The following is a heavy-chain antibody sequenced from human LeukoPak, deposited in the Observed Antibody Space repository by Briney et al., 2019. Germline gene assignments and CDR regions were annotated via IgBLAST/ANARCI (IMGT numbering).Heavy chain of an antibody. CDR2: IYSGGST. V-gene: IGHV3-66*01. D-gene: IGHD3-10*01. Sequence: GGSLRLSCAASGFTFSSYAMTWVRQAPGKGLEWVSLIYSGGSTYYADSVKGRFTISRDNSKNTLYLQMNSLRAEDTAVYYCARARNPLLWFGELFMFDYWGQGTLVTVSS. CDR1: GFTFSSYA. J-gene: IGHJ4*02. CDR3: ARARNPLLWFGELFMFDY.